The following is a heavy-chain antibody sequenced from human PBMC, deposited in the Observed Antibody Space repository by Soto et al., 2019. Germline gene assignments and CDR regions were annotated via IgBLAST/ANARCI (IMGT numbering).Heavy chain of an antibody. CDR1: GFTFSSYS. CDR2: ISSSSSYI. D-gene: IGHD6-6*01. Sequence: GGSLRLSCAASGFTFSSYSMNWVRQAPGKGLEWVSSISSSSSYIYYADPVKGRFTISRDNAKNSLYLQMNSLRAEDTAVYYCARAVAARGFNWFDPWGQGTLVTVSS. J-gene: IGHJ5*02. CDR3: ARAVAARGFNWFDP. V-gene: IGHV3-21*01.